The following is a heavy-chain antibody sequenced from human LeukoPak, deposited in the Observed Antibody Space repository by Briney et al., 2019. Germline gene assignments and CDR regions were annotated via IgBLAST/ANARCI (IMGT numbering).Heavy chain of an antibody. J-gene: IGHJ6*03. CDR1: DYTYTNYG. V-gene: IGHV1-18*01. D-gene: IGHD5-24*01. Sequence: GASVKVSCKTSDYTYTNYGIIWVRQAPGQGLEWMGWISAYNGNIKYAQKLQGRVTMTIETSTGTGYMELRSLRSDDTAVYYCARGGSQMATINYYYYYMDVWGKGTTVTISS. CDR3: ARGGSQMATINYYYYYMDV. CDR2: ISAYNGNI.